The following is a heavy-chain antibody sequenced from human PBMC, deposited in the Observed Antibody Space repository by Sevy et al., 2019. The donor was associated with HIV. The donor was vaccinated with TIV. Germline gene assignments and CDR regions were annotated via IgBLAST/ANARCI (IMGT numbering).Heavy chain of an antibody. Sequence: GGSLRLSCAASGISFNTYGIHWVRQAPGKGLEWVAAISSDGSIRYYADSVKGRFTISRDNSKNTLYLQMNSLRAEDTAVYYCAKDPGYSSSWYALAYYFDYWGRGTLVTVSS. CDR2: ISSDGSIR. CDR3: AKDPGYSSSWYALAYYFDY. V-gene: IGHV3-30*18. D-gene: IGHD6-13*01. CDR1: GISFNTYG. J-gene: IGHJ4*02.